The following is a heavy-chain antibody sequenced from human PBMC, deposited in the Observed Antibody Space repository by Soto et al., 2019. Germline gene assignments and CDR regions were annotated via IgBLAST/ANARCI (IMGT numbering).Heavy chain of an antibody. D-gene: IGHD3-3*01. CDR3: ARVYDFWSGYFDY. CDR1: GGSISSGGYY. V-gene: IGHV4-31*03. CDR2: IYYSGTT. Sequence: QVQLQESGPGLVKPSQTLSLTCTVSGGSISSGGYYWSWIRQHPGTGLEWIGYIYYSGTTNYNPSLRSRVGISVVTSKTQFSLNLNSVTAADTAVYYCARVYDFWSGYFDYWGQGTLVTVSS. J-gene: IGHJ4*02.